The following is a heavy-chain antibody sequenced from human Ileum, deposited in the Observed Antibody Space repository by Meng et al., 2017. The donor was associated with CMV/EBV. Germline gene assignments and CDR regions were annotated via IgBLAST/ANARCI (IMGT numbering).Heavy chain of an antibody. V-gene: IGHV4-30-4*08. Sequence: QVQLQESVPGLVTPSRTLSISCTASGASISSGDYYWSWIRQPPGKGLELIGYIFFSGNTYYNPSLNNRVIISIDTPRNQFSLKVDSVTAADTAVYYCARFRIAALGNLFDPWGHGTLVTVSS. CDR3: ARFRIAALGNLFDP. CDR2: IFFSGNT. CDR1: GASISSGDYY. D-gene: IGHD6-13*01. J-gene: IGHJ5*02.